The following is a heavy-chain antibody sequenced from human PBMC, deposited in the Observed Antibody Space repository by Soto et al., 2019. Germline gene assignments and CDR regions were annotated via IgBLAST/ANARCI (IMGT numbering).Heavy chain of an antibody. CDR3: AGVVVTAMGFDY. D-gene: IGHD2-21*02. V-gene: IGHV1-69*13. CDR2: IIPIFGTA. CDR1: GGTFSSYA. Sequence: EASVKVSCKASGGTFSSYAISWVRQAPGQGLEWMGGIIPIFGTANYAQKFQGRVTITADESTSTAYMELSGLRSEDTAVYYCAGVVVTAMGFDYWGQGTLVTVSS. J-gene: IGHJ4*02.